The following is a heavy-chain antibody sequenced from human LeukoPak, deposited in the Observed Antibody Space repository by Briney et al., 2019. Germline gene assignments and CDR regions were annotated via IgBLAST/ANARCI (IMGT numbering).Heavy chain of an antibody. J-gene: IGHJ4*02. D-gene: IGHD6-19*01. Sequence: GASVKVSCKASGGTFSSYAISWVGQPPEKGLEWMGGIIPIFGTANYAQKFQGRVTITADESTSTAYMELSSLRSEETAVYYCARDPLGISSGWYYDYWGQGTLVTVSS. V-gene: IGHV1-69*13. CDR1: GGTFSSYA. CDR2: IIPIFGTA. CDR3: ARDPLGISSGWYYDY.